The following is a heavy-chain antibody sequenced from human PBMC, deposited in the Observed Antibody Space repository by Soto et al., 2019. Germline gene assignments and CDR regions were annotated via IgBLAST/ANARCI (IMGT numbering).Heavy chain of an antibody. CDR2: IWYHGIDK. J-gene: IGHJ4*02. D-gene: IGHD2-15*01. CDR1: GFTFXXXX. V-gene: IGHV3-33*01. CDR3: ATGFLGLCTGGNCPLDY. Sequence: QVQLVESXXXXXQPERSLRLSCAASGFTFXXXXXXWVRQAPGRGLEWVAVIWYHGIDKYYADSVKGRFTISRDNSKNTVYLQMNSLRGEDTAVYYCATGFLGLCTGGNCPLDYWGQGTLVTVSS.